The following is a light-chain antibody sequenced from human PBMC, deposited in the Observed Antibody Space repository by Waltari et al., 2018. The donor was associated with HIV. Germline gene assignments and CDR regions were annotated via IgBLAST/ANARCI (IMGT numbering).Light chain of an antibody. CDR2: HAN. Sequence: QSALTQPASVSGSPGQSITISCIGTDSDIGISNLISWYLHPPARAPTLVVFHANIRPSGIPFRFSGSKSGKTASLTISGLQAEDEGIYYCSSFERGGSLLFGGGTTVTVL. CDR3: SSFERGGSLL. V-gene: IGLV2-18*02. J-gene: IGLJ3*02. CDR1: DSDIGISNL.